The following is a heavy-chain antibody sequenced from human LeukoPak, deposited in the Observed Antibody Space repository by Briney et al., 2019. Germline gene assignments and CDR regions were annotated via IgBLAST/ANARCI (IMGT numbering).Heavy chain of an antibody. CDR1: GGSISSGSYY. CDR2: IYTSGST. CDR3: ARCAGYHDF. Sequence: SETLSLTCTVSGGSISSGSYYWSWIRQPAGKGLEWIGRIYTSGSTNYNPSLKSRVTISVDTSKNQFSLKLSSVTAADTAVYYCARCAGYHDFWGQGTLVTVSS. V-gene: IGHV4-61*02. J-gene: IGHJ4*02. D-gene: IGHD3-10*02.